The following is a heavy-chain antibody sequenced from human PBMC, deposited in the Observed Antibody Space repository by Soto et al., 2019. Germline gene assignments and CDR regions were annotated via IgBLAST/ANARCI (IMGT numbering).Heavy chain of an antibody. CDR2: IVVGSGNT. CDR1: GFTFTSSA. J-gene: IGHJ4*02. D-gene: IGHD2-8*01. CDR3: AADSPNLSGYFDY. V-gene: IGHV1-58*01. Sequence: SVKVSCKASGFTFTSSAVQWVRQARGQRLEWIGWIVVGSGNTNYAQKFQERVTITRDMSTSTAYVELSSLRSEDTAVYYCAADSPNLSGYFDYWGQGTLVTVSS.